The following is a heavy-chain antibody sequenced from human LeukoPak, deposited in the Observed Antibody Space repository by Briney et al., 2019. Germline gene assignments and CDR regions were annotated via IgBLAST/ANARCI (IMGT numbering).Heavy chain of an antibody. CDR1: GFTFSSYS. V-gene: IGHV3-21*01. CDR3: ASVRLSGDYGYYFDY. D-gene: IGHD4-17*01. J-gene: IGHJ4*02. CDR2: ISSSSSYI. Sequence: PGGSLRLSCAASGFTFSSYSMNWVRQAPGKGLEWVSSISSSSSYIYYADSVKGRFTISRDNAKNSLYLQMNSLRAEDTAVYYCASVRLSGDYGYYFDYWGQGTLVTVSS.